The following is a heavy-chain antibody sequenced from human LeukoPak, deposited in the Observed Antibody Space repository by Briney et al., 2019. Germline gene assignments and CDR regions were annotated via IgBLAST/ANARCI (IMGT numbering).Heavy chain of an antibody. D-gene: IGHD3-22*01. Sequence: GGSLRLSCAASGFTFSSYSMNWVRQAPGKGLEWVSYISSSSSTIYYADSVEGRFTISRDNAKNSLYLQMNSLRAEDTAVYYCARDYDSSGYNNWFDPWGQGTLVTVSS. V-gene: IGHV3-48*04. J-gene: IGHJ5*02. CDR3: ARDYDSSGYNNWFDP. CDR2: ISSSSSTI. CDR1: GFTFSSYS.